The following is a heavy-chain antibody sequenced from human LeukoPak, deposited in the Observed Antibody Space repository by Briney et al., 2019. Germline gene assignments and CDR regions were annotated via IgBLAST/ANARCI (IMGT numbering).Heavy chain of an antibody. J-gene: IGHJ4*02. CDR3: ARDLIPYSGSYTLVY. D-gene: IGHD1-26*01. V-gene: IGHV1-18*01. Sequence: ASVKVSCKASGYTFTSYGISWVRQAPGQGLEWMGWISAYNGNTNYAQKLQGRVTMTTDTSTSTAYMELRSLRSDDTAVYYCARDLIPYSGSYTLVYWGQGTLVTVSS. CDR1: GYTFTSYG. CDR2: ISAYNGNT.